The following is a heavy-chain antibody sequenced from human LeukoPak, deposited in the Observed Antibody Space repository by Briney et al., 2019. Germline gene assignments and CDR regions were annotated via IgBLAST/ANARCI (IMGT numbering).Heavy chain of an antibody. V-gene: IGHV1-46*01. D-gene: IGHD3-22*01. CDR3: ARDRGVVVITTDFDY. Sequence: ASVKVSCKASGYTFTSYYMHWVRQAPGQGLEWMGIINPSGGSTSYAQKFQGRVTMTRDTSTSTVYMELSSLRSEDTAVYYCARDRGVVVITTDFDYWGQGTLVTVSS. J-gene: IGHJ4*02. CDR1: GYTFTSYY. CDR2: INPSGGST.